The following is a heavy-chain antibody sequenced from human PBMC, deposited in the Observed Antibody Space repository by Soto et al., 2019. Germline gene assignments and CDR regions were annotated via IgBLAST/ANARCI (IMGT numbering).Heavy chain of an antibody. V-gene: IGHV3-23*01. D-gene: IGHD3-22*01. CDR3: TTDSYSTMIVVRFDY. Sequence: PGGSLRLSCAASGFTFSSYAMNWVRQAPGKGLEWVSTISGSGGNTYYADSVKGRFTISRDNSKNTLYLQMNSLKTEDTGIYYCTTDSYSTMIVVRFDYWGHGTLVTVSS. CDR1: GFTFSSYA. CDR2: ISGSGGNT. J-gene: IGHJ4*01.